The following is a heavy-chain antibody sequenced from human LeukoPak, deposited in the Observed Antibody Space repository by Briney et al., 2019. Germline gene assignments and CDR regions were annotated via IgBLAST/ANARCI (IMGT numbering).Heavy chain of an antibody. J-gene: IGHJ4*02. CDR3: ASGYYFPDY. D-gene: IGHD2/OR15-2a*01. CDR2: IYYSGGT. Sequence: SETLSLTCTVSGGSMSSDYWGWIRQTPGSGLEWMGYIYYSGGTYYNPSLKSRVSISIDTSKNQFSLKLDSVTSADTAVYYCASGYYFPDYWGQGALVTVSS. CDR1: GGSMSSDY. V-gene: IGHV4-59*01.